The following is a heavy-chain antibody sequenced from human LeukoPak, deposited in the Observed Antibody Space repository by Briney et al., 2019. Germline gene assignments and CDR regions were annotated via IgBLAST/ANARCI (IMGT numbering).Heavy chain of an antibody. D-gene: IGHD2-15*01. Sequence: GGSLRLSCVASGFTFINYGMHWVRQAPGKGLAGVAVISYDESDKYCADSVKGRFTISRDNSKNTLYLQMNSLRPEDTAVYYCAKGLVAATNAAYYGMDVWGQGTTVTVSS. CDR1: GFTFINYG. CDR2: ISYDESDK. CDR3: AKGLVAATNAAYYGMDV. V-gene: IGHV3-30*18. J-gene: IGHJ6*02.